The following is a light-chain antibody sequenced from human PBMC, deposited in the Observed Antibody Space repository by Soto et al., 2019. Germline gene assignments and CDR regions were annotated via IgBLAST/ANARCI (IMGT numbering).Light chain of an antibody. CDR1: SSEVGGYNY. V-gene: IGLV2-14*01. J-gene: IGLJ2*01. CDR2: DVS. Sequence: QSALTQAASVSGSTGQSITISCTGTSSEVGGYNYVSWYQQHPGKAPKLMIYDVSNRPSEVSNRVSGSKSGNTASLTISGCKAEDEADYHCSSYTSNSTHVVFGVGTKLNV. CDR3: SSYTSNSTHVV.